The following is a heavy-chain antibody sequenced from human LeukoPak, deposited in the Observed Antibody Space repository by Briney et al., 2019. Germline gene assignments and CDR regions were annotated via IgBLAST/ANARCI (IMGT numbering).Heavy chain of an antibody. Sequence: SETLSLTCAVYGGSFSFYYWSWIRQPPGKGLDWIGEINHSGSTNYNPSLRSRITISVDKSKNQFSLKLSSVTAADTAVYYCARIRGAGADYYYYYMDVWGKGTTVTVSS. J-gene: IGHJ6*03. CDR2: INHSGST. CDR1: GGSFSFYY. CDR3: ARIRGAGADYYYYYMDV. D-gene: IGHD3-3*01. V-gene: IGHV4-34*01.